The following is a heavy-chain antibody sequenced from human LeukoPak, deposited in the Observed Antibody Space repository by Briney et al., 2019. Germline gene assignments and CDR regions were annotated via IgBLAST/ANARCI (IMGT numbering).Heavy chain of an antibody. CDR3: ARSRAFDY. D-gene: IGHD2/OR15-2a*01. CDR2: IKPDGSNK. J-gene: IGHJ4*02. CDR1: GFTFSSYV. Sequence: PGGSLRLSCAASGFTFSSYVMHWVRQAPGKGLEWVALIKPDGSNKYYADSVKGRFTISRDNSKNTLHLQMNSLRAEDTAVYYCARSRAFDYWGQGTLVTVSS. V-gene: IGHV3-30*02.